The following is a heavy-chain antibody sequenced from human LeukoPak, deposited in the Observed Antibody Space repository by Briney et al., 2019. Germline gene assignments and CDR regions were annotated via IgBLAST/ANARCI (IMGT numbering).Heavy chain of an antibody. J-gene: IGHJ4*02. V-gene: IGHV3-23*01. D-gene: IGHD4-11*01. CDR1: GFTFGSYA. CDR2: IRGSGTGT. CDR3: ARVSPNTVTTLQYFDY. Sequence: GGSLRLSCAASGFTFGSYAMTWVRQAPGKGLEWVSAIRGSGTGTNYGDSVKGRFTISRDNAKNSLYLQMNSLRAEDTAVYYCARVSPNTVTTLQYFDYWGQGTLVTVSS.